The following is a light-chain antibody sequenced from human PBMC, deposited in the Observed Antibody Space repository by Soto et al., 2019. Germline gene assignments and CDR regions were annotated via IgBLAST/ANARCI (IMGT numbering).Light chain of an antibody. CDR2: LNSDGSH. V-gene: IGLV4-69*01. CDR3: QTWGTGIVV. CDR1: SGHSSYA. Sequence: QSVLTQSPSASASLGASVKLTCTLSSGHSSYAIAWHQQQPEKGPRYLMKLNSDGSHSKGDGIPDRFSGSSSGAERSLTISSLQYEDEADYYCQTWGTGIVVFGGGTKLTVL. J-gene: IGLJ2*01.